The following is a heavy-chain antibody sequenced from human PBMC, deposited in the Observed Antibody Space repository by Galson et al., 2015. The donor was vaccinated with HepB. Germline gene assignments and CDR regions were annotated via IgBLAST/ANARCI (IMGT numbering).Heavy chain of an antibody. Sequence: QSGAEVKKPGESLKISCKASGYSFTSYWIGWVRQMPGKGLEWMGIIYPGDSDIGYSPSFQGQVTISADKSINTAYLQWSSLKASDTAMYYCARGILVVVTSHDAFDIWGQGTMVTVSS. CDR2: IYPGDSDI. CDR1: GYSFTSYW. J-gene: IGHJ3*02. CDR3: ARGILVVVTSHDAFDI. V-gene: IGHV5-51*01. D-gene: IGHD3-22*01.